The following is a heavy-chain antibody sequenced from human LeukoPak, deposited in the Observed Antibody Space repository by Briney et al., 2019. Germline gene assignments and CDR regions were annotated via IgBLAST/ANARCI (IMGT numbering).Heavy chain of an antibody. CDR1: GGSISSYY. Sequence: PSETLSLTCTVSGGSISSYYWSWLRQPPGKGLEWIGYIYYSGSTNYNPSLKSRVTISVDTSKNQFSLKLSSVTAADTAVYYCARGPYCSGGSCYFSIYYYYYMDVWGKGTTVTVSS. V-gene: IGHV4-59*01. CDR2: IYYSGST. D-gene: IGHD2-15*01. CDR3: ARGPYCSGGSCYFSIYYYYYMDV. J-gene: IGHJ6*03.